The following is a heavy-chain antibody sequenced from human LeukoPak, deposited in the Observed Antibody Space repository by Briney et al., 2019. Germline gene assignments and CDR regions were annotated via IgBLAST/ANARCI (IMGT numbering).Heavy chain of an antibody. V-gene: IGHV4-34*01. CDR3: ARGGYCSSTSCYGDFDY. J-gene: IGHJ4*02. Sequence: SETLSLTCAVYGGSFSGYYWSWIRQPPGKGLEWIGEINHSGSTNNNPSLKSRVTISVDTSKNQFSLKLSSVTAADTAVYYCARGGYCSSTSCYGDFDYWGQGTLVTVSS. D-gene: IGHD2-2*01. CDR2: INHSGST. CDR1: GGSFSGYY.